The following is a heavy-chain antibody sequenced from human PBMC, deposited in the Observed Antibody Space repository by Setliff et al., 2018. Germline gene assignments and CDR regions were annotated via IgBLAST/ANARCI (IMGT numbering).Heavy chain of an antibody. CDR3: ARARYCSGGRCYWTWLDF. Sequence: PSETLSLTCTVSGGSISSGSYYWTWIRQPAGKGLEWIGHFYTSGITSYNPSLKSRVTISVDTSKNQFSLKLSSVTAADTAVYYCARARYCSGGRCYWTWLDFWGQGTLVTVSS. CDR2: FYTSGIT. D-gene: IGHD2-15*01. J-gene: IGHJ5*01. CDR1: GGSISSGSYY. V-gene: IGHV4-61*09.